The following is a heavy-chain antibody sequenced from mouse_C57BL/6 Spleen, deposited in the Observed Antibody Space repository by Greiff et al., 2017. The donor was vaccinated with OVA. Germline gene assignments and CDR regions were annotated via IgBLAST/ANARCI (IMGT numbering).Heavy chain of an antibody. CDR1: GFTFSSYG. CDR3: ESFYNYDVGGYAMDY. Sequence: EVHLVESGGDLVKPGGSLKLSCAASGFTFSSYGMSWVRQTPDKRLEWVATISSGGSYTYYPDSVKGRFTISSDNAKNTLYLQLSSLKCEDTAIYDCESFYNYDVGGYAMDYWGQGTSVTVSS. J-gene: IGHJ4*01. D-gene: IGHD2-12*01. V-gene: IGHV5-6*01. CDR2: ISSGGSYT.